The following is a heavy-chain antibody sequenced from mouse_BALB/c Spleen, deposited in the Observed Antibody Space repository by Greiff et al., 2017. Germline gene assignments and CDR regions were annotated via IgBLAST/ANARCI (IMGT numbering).Heavy chain of an antibody. CDR3: ARGDYGSRDYAMDY. V-gene: IGHV3-2*02. J-gene: IGHJ4*01. Sequence: EVQGVESGPGLVKPSQSLSLTCTVTGYSITSDYAWNWIRQFPGNKLEWMGYISYSGSTSYNPSLKSRISITRDTSKNQFFLQLNSVTTEDTATYYCARGDYGSRDYAMDYWGQGTSVTVSS. CDR1: GYSITSDYA. CDR2: ISYSGST. D-gene: IGHD1-1*01.